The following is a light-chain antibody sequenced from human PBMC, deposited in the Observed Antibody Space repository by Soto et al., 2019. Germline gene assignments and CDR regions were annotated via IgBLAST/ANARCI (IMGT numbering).Light chain of an antibody. CDR1: QSISGW. CDR3: QQYAGYSRT. J-gene: IGKJ1*01. V-gene: IGKV1-5*03. CDR2: KAS. Sequence: DVHMTRSPSTLYASVVDIVTIIFLAGQSISGWLAWYQQRPGKDTKLMIYKASTLETGVPSRFSGSGSGTEFTLTINNLQPDDFATYYCQQYAGYSRTFGQGTKVDI.